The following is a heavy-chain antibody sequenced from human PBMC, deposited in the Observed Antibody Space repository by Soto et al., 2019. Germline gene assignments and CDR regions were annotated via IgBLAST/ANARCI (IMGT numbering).Heavy chain of an antibody. CDR1: DGSINSFY. CDR2: IYYTGST. Sequence: SETLSLTCTVSDGSINSFYWTWIRQPPGKRLEWIGYIYYTGSTNYNPSLNSRVTISLDTSKNQASLNLTSVTAADTAVYYCAALGTVYRAVDHWGQGTLVTVSS. D-gene: IGHD3-9*01. J-gene: IGHJ4*02. CDR3: AALGTVYRAVDH. V-gene: IGHV4-59*01.